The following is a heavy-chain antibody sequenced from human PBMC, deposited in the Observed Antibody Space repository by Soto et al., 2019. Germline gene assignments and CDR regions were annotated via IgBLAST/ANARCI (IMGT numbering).Heavy chain of an antibody. CDR1: GFTFSSYS. V-gene: IGHV3-21*01. CDR3: ARARATSSSIFDY. D-gene: IGHD6-6*01. J-gene: IGHJ4*02. Sequence: GGSLRLSCAASGFTFSSYSMNWVRQAPGKGLEWVSSISSSSSYIYYADSVKGRFTISRDNAKNSLYLQINSLRAEDTAVYYCARARATSSSIFDYWGQGTLVTVSS. CDR2: ISSSSSYI.